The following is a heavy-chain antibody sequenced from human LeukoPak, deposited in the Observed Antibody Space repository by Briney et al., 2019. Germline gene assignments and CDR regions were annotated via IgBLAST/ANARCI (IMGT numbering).Heavy chain of an antibody. CDR3: ARGDYGDKFDY. V-gene: IGHV1-18*01. Sequence: GASVKVSCKASGYTFISYGINWVRQAPGQGLEWMGWISAYTGNTNYARKLQGRVTMTTDTSTSTAYMDLRSLRSDDTAVYYCARGDYGDKFDYWGQGTLVTVSS. CDR2: ISAYTGNT. D-gene: IGHD4-17*01. J-gene: IGHJ4*02. CDR1: GYTFISYG.